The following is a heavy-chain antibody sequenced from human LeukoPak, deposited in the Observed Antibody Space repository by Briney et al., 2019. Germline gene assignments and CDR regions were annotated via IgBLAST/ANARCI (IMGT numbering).Heavy chain of an antibody. V-gene: IGHV1-46*01. CDR1: GYTFTSYY. CDR3: ARDFVVGATPLAFDY. J-gene: IGHJ4*02. Sequence: ASVKVSCKASGYTFTSYYIHWVRQAPGQGLEWMGIINPSGGSTNYAQKFQGRVTMTRDTSTGTVYMDLSSLRSEDTAVYYCARDFVVGATPLAFDYWGQGTLVTVSS. D-gene: IGHD1-26*01. CDR2: INPSGGST.